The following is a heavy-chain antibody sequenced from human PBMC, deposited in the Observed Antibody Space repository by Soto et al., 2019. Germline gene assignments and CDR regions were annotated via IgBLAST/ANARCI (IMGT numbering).Heavy chain of an antibody. V-gene: IGHV4-39*01. Sequence: SETLSLTCTVSGGSISSSSYYWGWIRQPPGKGLEWIGSIYYSGSTYYNPSLKSRVTISVDTSKNQFSLKLSSVTAADTAVYYCARLSDGGNFRKYYFDYWGQGTLVTVSS. CDR2: IYYSGST. D-gene: IGHD2-21*02. CDR3: ARLSDGGNFRKYYFDY. J-gene: IGHJ4*02. CDR1: GGSISSSSYY.